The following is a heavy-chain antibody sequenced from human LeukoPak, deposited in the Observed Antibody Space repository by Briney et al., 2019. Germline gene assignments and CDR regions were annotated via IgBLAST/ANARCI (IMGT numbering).Heavy chain of an antibody. CDR1: GFTFKEYG. Sequence: GASLRLSCAASGFTFKEYGMSWVRQAPGKGLEWVSTINDNGANTHYADSVKGRFIISRDSSKNTLFLQMNRLRADDTARYYCTKGDGGWYPIDSWGQGTLIIVSS. D-gene: IGHD6-19*01. CDR3: TKGDGGWYPIDS. CDR2: INDNGANT. V-gene: IGHV3-23*01. J-gene: IGHJ4*02.